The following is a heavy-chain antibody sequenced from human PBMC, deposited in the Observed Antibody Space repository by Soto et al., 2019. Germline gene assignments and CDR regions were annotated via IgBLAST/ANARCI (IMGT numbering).Heavy chain of an antibody. CDR3: AREDAKGYCSGGSCYPALY. D-gene: IGHD2-15*01. Sequence: PSETLSLTCTVSGGSISSGGYYWSWIRQHPGKGLEWIGYIYYSGSTYYNPSLKSRVTISVDTSKNQFSLKLSSVTAADTAVYYCAREDAKGYCSGGSCYPALYWGQGTLVTVSS. CDR2: IYYSGST. CDR1: GGSISSGGYY. J-gene: IGHJ4*02. V-gene: IGHV4-31*03.